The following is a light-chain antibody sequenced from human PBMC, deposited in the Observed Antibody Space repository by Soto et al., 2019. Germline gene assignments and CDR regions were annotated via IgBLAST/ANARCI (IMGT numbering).Light chain of an antibody. V-gene: IGLV2-14*01. CDR1: SSDIGGYNY. CDR2: EVS. J-gene: IGLJ2*01. CDR3: SSFTTSSTVL. Sequence: QSALTQPASVSGSLGQAMTISCTGTSSDIGGYNYVSWYQQHPGKAPQVMIFEVSKRPSGVSNRFSGSNSGNMASLTISGLQAEDAGDDYCSSFTTSSTVLLGGATKVTVL.